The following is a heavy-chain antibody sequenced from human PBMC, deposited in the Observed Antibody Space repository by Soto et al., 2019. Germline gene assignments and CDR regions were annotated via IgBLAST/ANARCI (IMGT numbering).Heavy chain of an antibody. Sequence: PSETLSLTCAVYGGSFSGYYWSWIRQPPGKGLEWIGEINHSGSTNYNPSLKSRVTISVDTSKNQFSLKLSSVTAADTAVYYCARDRWEWLLYPNYYYYYGMDVWGQGTTVTVS. CDR1: GGSFSGYY. J-gene: IGHJ6*02. V-gene: IGHV4-34*01. CDR3: ARDRWEWLLYPNYYYYYGMDV. D-gene: IGHD3-3*01. CDR2: INHSGST.